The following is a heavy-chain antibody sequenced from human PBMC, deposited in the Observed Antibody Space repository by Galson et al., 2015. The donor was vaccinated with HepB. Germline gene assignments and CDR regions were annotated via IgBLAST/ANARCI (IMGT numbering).Heavy chain of an antibody. D-gene: IGHD1-14*01. V-gene: IGHV3-66*01. Sequence: SLRLSCAASGFTVSSNYMSWVRQAPGKGLEWVSVIYSGGSTYYADSVKGRFTISRDNSKNTLYLQMNSLRAEDTAVYYCAREITMGYYYMDVWGKGTTVTVSS. CDR2: IYSGGST. CDR3: AREITMGYYYMDV. J-gene: IGHJ6*03. CDR1: GFTVSSNY.